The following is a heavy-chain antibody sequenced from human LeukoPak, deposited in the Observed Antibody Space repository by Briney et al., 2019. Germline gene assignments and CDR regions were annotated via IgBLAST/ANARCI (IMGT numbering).Heavy chain of an antibody. V-gene: IGHV3-48*03. D-gene: IGHD3-22*01. J-gene: IGHJ4*02. CDR1: GFTFSSYE. Sequence: GGSLRLSCAASGFTFSSYEMNWVRQAPGKGLEWVSYISSSGSTIYYADSVKGRFTISRDNAKNSLYLQMNSLRAEDTAVYYCASETSYYYDSSGRLSNWGQGTLVTVSS. CDR3: ASETSYYYDSSGRLSN. CDR2: ISSSGSTI.